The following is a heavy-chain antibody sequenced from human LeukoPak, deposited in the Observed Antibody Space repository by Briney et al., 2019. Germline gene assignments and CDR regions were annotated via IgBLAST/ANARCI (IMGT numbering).Heavy chain of an antibody. Sequence: SETLSLTCAVYGGSFSAYYWGWIRQPPGKGLEWIGEINESGRTNYNPSLKSRVTMTMDTSKDQFSLKLSSVTAADTAVYYCARAMTRDLFGPHYFDYWGQGTLVTVSS. D-gene: IGHD3-16*01. J-gene: IGHJ4*02. CDR1: GGSFSAYY. CDR2: INESGRT. V-gene: IGHV4-34*01. CDR3: ARAMTRDLFGPHYFDY.